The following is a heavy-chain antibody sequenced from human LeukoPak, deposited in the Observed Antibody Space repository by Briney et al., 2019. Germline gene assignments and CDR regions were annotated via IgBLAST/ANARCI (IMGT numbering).Heavy chain of an antibody. J-gene: IGHJ4*02. CDR2: IYHTGGT. CDR3: ASRKLGNDY. V-gene: IGHV4-59*02. D-gene: IGHD7-27*01. CDR1: GGSVSDYY. Sequence: PSETLSLTCTISGGSVSDYYWSWIRQSQGKGLEWIGYIYHTGGTSYSPSLKSRVTISADTSQNQFSLKLSSVTAADTAVYYCASRKLGNDYWGQGTLVTVSS.